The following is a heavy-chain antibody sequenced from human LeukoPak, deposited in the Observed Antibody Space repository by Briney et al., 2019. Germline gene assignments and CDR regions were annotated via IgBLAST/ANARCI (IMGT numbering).Heavy chain of an antibody. D-gene: IGHD6-13*01. Sequence: SETLSRTCTVSGGSISSRGYYWSWSRQYPGKGLEWIGYIYYSGSTFYNPSLKSRATISVDTSKNQFSLKVSSLTAADTAVYYCARGQGLRGRQKQQLVRGYFDYWGQGTLVTVSS. V-gene: IGHV4-31*03. CDR3: ARGQGLRGRQKQQLVRGYFDY. J-gene: IGHJ4*02. CDR1: GGSISSRGYY. CDR2: IYYSGST.